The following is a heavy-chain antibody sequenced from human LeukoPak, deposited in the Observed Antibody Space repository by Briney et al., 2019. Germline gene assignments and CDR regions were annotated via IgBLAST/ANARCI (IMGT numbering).Heavy chain of an antibody. Sequence: SETLSLTCTVSGGSISSYCWGWIRQPPGKGLEWIGSLYYSGSIYYNPSLKSRVTISVDTSKSQFSLKLSSVTASDTAVYYCARGDVGATDYWGQGTLVTVSS. J-gene: IGHJ4*02. V-gene: IGHV4-39*01. D-gene: IGHD1-26*01. CDR2: LYYSGSI. CDR3: ARGDVGATDY. CDR1: GGSISSYC.